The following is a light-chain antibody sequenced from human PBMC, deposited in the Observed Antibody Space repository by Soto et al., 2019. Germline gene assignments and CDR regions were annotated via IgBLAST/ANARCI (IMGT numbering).Light chain of an antibody. CDR2: DVS. CDR3: DSYTSSGTYV. J-gene: IGLJ1*01. V-gene: IGLV2-14*03. CDR1: SSDVGGYNY. Sequence: QSALTQPASVSGSPGQSITISCTGTSSDVGGYNYVSWYQQHPGKAPKVMIYDVSNRPSGVSNRFSGSKSGNTASLTISGLQAEDEADYYCDSYTSSGTYVFGTGPMLTVL.